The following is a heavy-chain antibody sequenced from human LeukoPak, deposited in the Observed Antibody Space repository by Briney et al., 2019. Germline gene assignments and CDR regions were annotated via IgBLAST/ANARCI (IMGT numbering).Heavy chain of an antibody. D-gene: IGHD6-19*01. V-gene: IGHV3-23*01. CDR3: ATGSTAVLGRKY. Sequence: GGSLRLSCAASGFTFSTYGMNLVRQAPGKGLEWVSTISRSGDITYYADSVKGRFTISRDNSKNTLYLQMNSLRAEDTAIYYCATGSTAVLGRKYWGQGILVTVS. CDR2: ISRSGDIT. CDR1: GFTFSTYG. J-gene: IGHJ4*02.